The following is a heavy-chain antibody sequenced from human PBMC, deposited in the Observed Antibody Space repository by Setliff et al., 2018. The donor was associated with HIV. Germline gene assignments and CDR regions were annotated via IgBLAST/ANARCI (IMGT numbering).Heavy chain of an antibody. CDR1: GFTFGDYA. V-gene: IGHV3-72*01. CDR2: TRNKVNSYTT. D-gene: IGHD3-10*01. CDR3: ARGRLLWSGSYYYYYMDV. Sequence: GGSLRLSCTASGFTFGDYAMRWVRQTPGKGLEWVGRTRNKVNSYTTEYAASVKGRFTISRDDSKNSLYLQMNSLKTEDTAVYYCARGRLLWSGSYYYYYMDVWGKGTTVTVSS. J-gene: IGHJ6*03.